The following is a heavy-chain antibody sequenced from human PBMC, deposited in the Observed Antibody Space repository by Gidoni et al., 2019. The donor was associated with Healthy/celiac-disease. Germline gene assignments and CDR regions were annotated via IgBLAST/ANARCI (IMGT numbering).Heavy chain of an antibody. CDR1: GFPFSSYE. Sequence: EVQLVESGGGLVQPGGSLRLSCAASGFPFSSYEMTWVRPAPGKGLEWVSYISSSGSTIYYADSVKGRFTISRDNAKNSLYLQMNSLRAEDTAVYYCAREELYDSSGYHQDAFDIWGQGTMVTVSS. CDR2: ISSSGSTI. D-gene: IGHD3-22*01. CDR3: AREELYDSSGYHQDAFDI. J-gene: IGHJ3*02. V-gene: IGHV3-48*03.